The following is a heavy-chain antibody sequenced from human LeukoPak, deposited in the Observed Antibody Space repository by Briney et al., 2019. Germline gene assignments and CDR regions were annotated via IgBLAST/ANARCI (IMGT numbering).Heavy chain of an antibody. CDR2: IYTSGST. J-gene: IGHJ6*03. V-gene: IGHV4-4*07. CDR3: ARDWQLLWFGELLTPNYYYYYMDV. Sequence: SETLSLTCTVSGGSISSYYWSWIRQPAGKGLEWIGRIYTSGSTNYNPSLKSRVTMSVDTSKNQFSLKLSSVTAADTAVYYCARDWQLLWFGELLTPNYYYYYMDVWGKGTTVTISS. CDR1: GGSISSYY. D-gene: IGHD3-10*01.